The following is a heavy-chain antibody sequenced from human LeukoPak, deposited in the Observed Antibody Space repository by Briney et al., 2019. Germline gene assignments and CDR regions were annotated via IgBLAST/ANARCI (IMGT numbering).Heavy chain of an antibody. CDR1: GFTFNSYW. Sequence: PGGSLILSCAAAGFTFNSYWMTWVRQAPGKWLEWVGNIRHDGSETYYADRVKGRFTINRDDAKNSLFLQMNSVRADDTALYYCAGHNSGFDYWGQGTLVTVSS. J-gene: IGHJ4*02. CDR2: IRHDGSET. V-gene: IGHV3-7*01. D-gene: IGHD6-19*01. CDR3: AGHNSGFDY.